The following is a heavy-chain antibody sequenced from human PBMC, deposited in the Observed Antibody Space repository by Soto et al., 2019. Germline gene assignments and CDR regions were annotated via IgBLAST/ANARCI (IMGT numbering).Heavy chain of an antibody. D-gene: IGHD2-2*01. J-gene: IGHJ4*02. V-gene: IGHV3-30*18. CDR1: GFTFSSYG. CDR3: AKDMNFYHSHLAY. CDR2: ISYDGSNK. Sequence: GGSLRLSCAASGFTFSSYGMHWVRQAPGKGLEWVAVISYDGSNKYYADSVKGRFTISRDNSKNTLYLQMNSLRAEDTAVYYCAKDMNFYHSHLAYWGQGTLVTVSS.